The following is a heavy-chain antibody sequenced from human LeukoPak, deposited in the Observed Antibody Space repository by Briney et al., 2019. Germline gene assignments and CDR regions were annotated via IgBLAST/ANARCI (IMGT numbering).Heavy chain of an antibody. CDR2: IGSSGDNT. CDR3: VKGSAYFYGSGTHFDY. D-gene: IGHD3-10*01. V-gene: IGHV3-64D*06. Sequence: GGSLRLSCSASGATFASYAMYWGRQAPGKGLEYVSAIGSSGDNTHYADSVKGRFTISRDNSKNTLYLQMSSLRAEDAAVYYCVKGSAYFYGSGTHFDYWGQGTLVTVSS. CDR1: GATFASYA. J-gene: IGHJ4*02.